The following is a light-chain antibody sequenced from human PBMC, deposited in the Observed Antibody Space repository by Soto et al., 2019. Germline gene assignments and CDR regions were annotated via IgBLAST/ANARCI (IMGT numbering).Light chain of an antibody. CDR3: QHYNSYSEA. Sequence: EILMTQSPGTLSFSPGDRATLSCRASQSVSSNSAWYQQKPRQDPRILLYGASTRATGIPARFSGSGSGTEFTLTIGSLQSEDFATYYCQHYNSYSEAFGQGTKVDIK. CDR1: QSVSSN. J-gene: IGKJ1*01. CDR2: GAS. V-gene: IGKV3-15*01.